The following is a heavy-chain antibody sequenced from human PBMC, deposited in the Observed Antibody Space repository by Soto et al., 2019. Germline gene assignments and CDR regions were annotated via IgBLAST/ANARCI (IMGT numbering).Heavy chain of an antibody. D-gene: IGHD5-18*01. CDR1: GFTFSTYS. CDR3: ARGHSIDY. J-gene: IGHJ4*02. Sequence: EVQLVESGGGLVQPGGSLRLSCAASGFTFSTYSMNWVRQAPGKGLEWISYISSSSTTIYYADSVRGRLTISRDNAKNSLYPQLNSLRAEDTAVYFCARGHSIDYWGQGTLVTVSS. CDR2: ISSSSTTI. V-gene: IGHV3-48*01.